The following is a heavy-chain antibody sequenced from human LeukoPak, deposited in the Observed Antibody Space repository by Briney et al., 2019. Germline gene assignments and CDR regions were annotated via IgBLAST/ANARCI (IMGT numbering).Heavy chain of an antibody. Sequence: SETLSLTCAVSGDSMSDYYWNWIRQPPGKGLEWIGLIYNSGGTNSNPSLKSRVTISLDTSRNQFSLQLKSVTTSDTAVYYCARQSAGTSVSSWGQGTLVTVSS. CDR3: ARQSAGTSVSS. J-gene: IGHJ5*02. CDR2: IYNSGGT. V-gene: IGHV4-59*08. D-gene: IGHD2-2*01. CDR1: GDSMSDYY.